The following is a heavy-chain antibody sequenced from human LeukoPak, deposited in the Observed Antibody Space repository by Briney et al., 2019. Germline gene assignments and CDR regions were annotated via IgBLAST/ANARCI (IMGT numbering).Heavy chain of an antibody. CDR2: IWNDGSDE. D-gene: IGHD1-26*01. CDR3: AFEIGRSQGAFDI. J-gene: IGHJ3*02. CDR1: GFTFSKYA. Sequence: PGGSLRLSCAASGFTFSKYAMPWVRQTPGKGLEWVAAIWNDGSDENYADSVKGRFTISSDNSKSTLYLQMNSLRAEDSAVYYCAFEIGRSQGAFDIWGQGRMITVSS. V-gene: IGHV3-33*01.